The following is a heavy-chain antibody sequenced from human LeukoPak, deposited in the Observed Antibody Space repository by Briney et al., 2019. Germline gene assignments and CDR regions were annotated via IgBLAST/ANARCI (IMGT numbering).Heavy chain of an antibody. CDR3: ARLVVLMVYAPALGYFDY. CDR1: GYSIRSGYY. J-gene: IGHJ4*02. D-gene: IGHD2-8*01. V-gene: IGHV4-38-2*02. Sequence: PSETLSLTCTVSGYSIRSGYYWGWIRQPPGKGLEWIGSIYYSGSTYYNPSLKSRVTISVDTSKNQFSLKLSSVTAADTAVYYCARLVVLMVYAPALGYFDYWGQGTLVTVSS. CDR2: IYYSGST.